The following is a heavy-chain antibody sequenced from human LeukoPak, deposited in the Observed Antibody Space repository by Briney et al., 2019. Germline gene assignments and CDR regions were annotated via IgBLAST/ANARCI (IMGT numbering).Heavy chain of an antibody. J-gene: IGHJ6*03. V-gene: IGHV3-23*01. CDR2: ISDSGGST. CDR1: GFAFSSYA. CDR3: ARGRYTPWSTGYYNYMDV. Sequence: GGSLRLSCAASGFAFSSYAMNWVRQAPGKGLEWVSDISDSGGSTNYADYVKGRFTISRDNYKNTLYLQMNSLRAEDTAVYYCARGRYTPWSTGYYNYMDVWGKGTTVTVSS. D-gene: IGHD1-14*01.